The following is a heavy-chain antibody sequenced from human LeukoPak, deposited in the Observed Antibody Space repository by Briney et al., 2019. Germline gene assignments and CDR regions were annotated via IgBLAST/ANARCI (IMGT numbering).Heavy chain of an antibody. CDR1: GYSISSGYY. D-gene: IGHD3-3*01. Sequence: SETLSLTCAVSGYSISSGYYWGWIQQPPGKGLEWIGSIYHSGSTYYNPSLKSRVTISVDTSKNQFSLKLSSVTAADTAVYYCARHYYDFWSGYYNNNWFDPWGQGTLVTVSS. V-gene: IGHV4-38-2*01. CDR3: ARHYYDFWSGYYNNNWFDP. CDR2: IYHSGST. J-gene: IGHJ5*02.